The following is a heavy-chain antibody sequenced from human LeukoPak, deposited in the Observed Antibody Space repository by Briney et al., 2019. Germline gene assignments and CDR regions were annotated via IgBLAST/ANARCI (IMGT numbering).Heavy chain of an antibody. V-gene: IGHV5-51*01. Sequence: GASLQISCKGSGYSFTSYWIGWVRQMPGIGLEWLGIIYPADSDTRYSPSFQGQVTISADRSISTAYLQWSSLKASDTAMYYCARHSYYGSGSYYQDYWGQGTLVTVSS. CDR2: IYPADSDT. CDR1: GYSFTSYW. D-gene: IGHD3-10*01. J-gene: IGHJ4*02. CDR3: ARHSYYGSGSYYQDY.